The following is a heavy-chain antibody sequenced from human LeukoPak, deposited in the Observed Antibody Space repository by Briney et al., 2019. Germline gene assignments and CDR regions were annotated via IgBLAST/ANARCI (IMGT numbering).Heavy chain of an antibody. D-gene: IGHD4-11*01. CDR2: IWSDGTNQ. J-gene: IGHJ4*02. CDR1: GLTFSLYG. Sequence: GRSLRLSCAASGLTFSLYGFHGVRQAPGKGVEGGAEIWSDGTNQFYADSVKGRFTISRDYSQKTVYLEMHSLRTEDTAMYYCAKDAQRGFDYSTSLEYWGPGTLVTVSS. V-gene: IGHV3-33*06. CDR3: AKDAQRGFDYSTSLEY.